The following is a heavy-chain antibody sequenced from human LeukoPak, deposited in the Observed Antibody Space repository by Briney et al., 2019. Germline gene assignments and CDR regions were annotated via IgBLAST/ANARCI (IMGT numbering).Heavy chain of an antibody. J-gene: IGHJ6*02. CDR1: GYTFTGYY. CDR2: INPNSGGT. CDR3: ARDRYVVRGASYYYYGMDV. V-gene: IGHV1-2*02. D-gene: IGHD3-10*01. Sequence: ASVKVSCKASGYTFTGYYMHWVRQAPGQGLEWMGWINPNSGGTNYAQKFQGRVTMTRDTSISTAYMELSRLRSDDTAVYYCARDRYVVRGASYYYYGMDVWGQGTTVTVSS.